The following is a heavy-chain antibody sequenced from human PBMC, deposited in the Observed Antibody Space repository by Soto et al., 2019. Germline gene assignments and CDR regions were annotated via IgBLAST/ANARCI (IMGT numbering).Heavy chain of an antibody. CDR2: ISGSGGST. CDR1: GFAFSSYA. CDR3: AKDRQPTGY. D-gene: IGHD1-1*01. Sequence: QPGGSLRLSCAASGFAFSSYAIIWVRQAPWKGLEWVSAISGSGGSTYYADSVKGRFTISRDNSKNTLYLQMNSLRAEDTAVYYCAKDRQPTGYWGQGTLVTAPQ. J-gene: IGHJ4*02. V-gene: IGHV3-23*01.